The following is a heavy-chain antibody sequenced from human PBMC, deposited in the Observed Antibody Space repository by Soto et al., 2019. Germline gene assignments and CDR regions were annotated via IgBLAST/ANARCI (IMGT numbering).Heavy chain of an antibody. V-gene: IGHV3-23*01. D-gene: IGHD3-9*01. CDR1: GFTFSSYA. CDR3: AKGDRLSGILTGYYFDY. CDR2: ISGSGGST. J-gene: IGHJ4*02. Sequence: GGSLRLSCAASGFTFSSYAMSWVRQAPGKGLEWVSAISGSGGSTYYADSVKGRFTISRDNSKNTLYLQMNSLRAEDTAVYYCAKGDRLSGILTGYYFDYWGQGTLVTVSS.